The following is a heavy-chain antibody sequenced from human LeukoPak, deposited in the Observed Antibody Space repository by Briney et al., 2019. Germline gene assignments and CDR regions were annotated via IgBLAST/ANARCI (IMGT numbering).Heavy chain of an antibody. Sequence: GGSLRLSCAASGFIFTTYAMHWVRQAPGKGLEWVAIISYDGNYRNYADSVKGRFTISRDNSKNTLYLQMNSLGAEDTAVYYCTRPAPPVGIVYGFHIWGQGTMVTVSS. D-gene: IGHD3-10*01. J-gene: IGHJ3*02. CDR2: ISYDGNYR. V-gene: IGHV3-30*03. CDR3: TRPAPPVGIVYGFHI. CDR1: GFIFTTYA.